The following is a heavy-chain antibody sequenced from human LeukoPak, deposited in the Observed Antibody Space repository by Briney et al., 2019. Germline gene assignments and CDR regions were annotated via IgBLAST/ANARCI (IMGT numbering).Heavy chain of an antibody. V-gene: IGHV1-69*13. D-gene: IGHD2-2*02. Sequence: SVKVPCKASGGTFSSYAISWVRQAPGQGLEWMGGIIPIFGTANYAQKFQGRVTITADESTSTAYMELSSLRSEDTAVYYCARVKCSSTSCYTPYYYYGMDVWGQGTTVTVSS. CDR1: GGTFSSYA. J-gene: IGHJ6*02. CDR2: IIPIFGTA. CDR3: ARVKCSSTSCYTPYYYYGMDV.